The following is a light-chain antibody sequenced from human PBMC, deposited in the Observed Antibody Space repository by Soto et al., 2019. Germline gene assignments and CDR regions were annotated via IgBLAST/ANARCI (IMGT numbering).Light chain of an antibody. Sequence: EVVMTQSPATLSVSPGERATLSCRASQSISSNLAWYRQKPGQAPRLLIYGASTRASGISARFSGSGSGTDFTLTISSLQSEDFAVYYCQQYDNWPPWTFGQGTKVEIK. CDR2: GAS. CDR3: QQYDNWPPWT. V-gene: IGKV3-15*01. CDR1: QSISSN. J-gene: IGKJ1*01.